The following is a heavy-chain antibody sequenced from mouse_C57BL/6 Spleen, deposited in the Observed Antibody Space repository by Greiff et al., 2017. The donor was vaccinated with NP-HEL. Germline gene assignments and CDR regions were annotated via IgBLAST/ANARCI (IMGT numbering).Heavy chain of an antibody. Sequence: EVKLMESGGGLVKPGGSLKLSCAASGFTFSSYAMSWVRQTPEKRLEWVATISDGGSYTYYPDNVKGRFTISRDNAKNNLYLQMSHLKSEDTAMYYCARGDSYDGYYHYAMDYWGQGTSVTVSS. CDR1: GFTFSSYA. CDR2: ISDGGSYT. V-gene: IGHV5-4*03. J-gene: IGHJ4*01. CDR3: ARGDSYDGYYHYAMDY. D-gene: IGHD2-3*01.